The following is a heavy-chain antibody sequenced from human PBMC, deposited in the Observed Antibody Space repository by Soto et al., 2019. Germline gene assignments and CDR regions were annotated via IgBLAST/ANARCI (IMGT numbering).Heavy chain of an antibody. CDR3: ARVAVTTYYFDD. Sequence: GGSLRLSCAASGFTFTSYWMHWVRQSPGKGLVWVSRINPDGSRTSYADSVKGRFTISRDNAKNTLYLQMNSLGADDTAVYYCARVAVTTYYFDDWGHGTRVTVSS. V-gene: IGHV3-74*01. J-gene: IGHJ4*01. CDR2: INPDGSRT. CDR1: GFTFTSYW. D-gene: IGHD4-17*01.